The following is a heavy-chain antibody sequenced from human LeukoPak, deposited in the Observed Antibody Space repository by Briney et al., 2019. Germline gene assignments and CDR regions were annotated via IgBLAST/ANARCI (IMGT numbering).Heavy chain of an antibody. CDR1: GYTFTGYY. J-gene: IGHJ4*02. CDR2: INPNSGGT. Sequence: GASVKVSCKASGYTFTGYYMHWVRQAPGQGLEWMGWINPNSGGTNYAQKFQGRVTMTRDTSISTAYMELSRLRSDDTAVYYCARDSASWYWDFDYWGQGTLVTVSS. CDR3: ARDSASWYWDFDY. D-gene: IGHD6-13*01. V-gene: IGHV1-2*02.